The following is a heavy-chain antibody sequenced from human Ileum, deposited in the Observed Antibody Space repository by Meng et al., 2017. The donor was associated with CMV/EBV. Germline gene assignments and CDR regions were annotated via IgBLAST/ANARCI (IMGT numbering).Heavy chain of an antibody. Sequence: FISYTIRWVRQAPGQGLEWMGRIIPILGIANYAQKFQGRVTITADKSTSTAYMELSSLRSEDTAVYYCARDKGDFWSGYYRTAEYFQHWGQGTLVTVSS. CDR1: FISYT. J-gene: IGHJ1*01. CDR2: IIPILGIA. D-gene: IGHD3-3*01. V-gene: IGHV1-69*04. CDR3: ARDKGDFWSGYYRTAEYFQH.